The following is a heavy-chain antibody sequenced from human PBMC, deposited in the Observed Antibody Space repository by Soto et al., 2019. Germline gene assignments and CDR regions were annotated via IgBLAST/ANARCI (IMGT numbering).Heavy chain of an antibody. Sequence: QVQLVESGGGVVQPGRSLRLSCAASGFTFSNHAMHWVRQAPGKGLEWVAFIYYDGSNKYYADSVKGRFTISRDNSKNPLYLEMNSLRAEDTAVCYCPRLAAAAPGYGMAVWGQGTTVTVSS. CDR2: IYYDGSNK. V-gene: IGHV3-30-3*01. CDR3: PRLAAAAPGYGMAV. J-gene: IGHJ6*02. CDR1: GFTFSNHA. D-gene: IGHD6-13*01.